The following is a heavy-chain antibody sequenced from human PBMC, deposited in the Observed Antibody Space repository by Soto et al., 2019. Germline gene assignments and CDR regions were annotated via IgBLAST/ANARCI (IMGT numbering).Heavy chain of an antibody. CDR3: ATWVDYGDFEGFDF. Sequence: ASVKVSCKTSGYSFTDYKLHWVRQAPGQGLEWMGWVDPNGGGSNSAQKFLGSVTMTWDTSITTAYLDLTRLTTNDTATYFCATWVDYGDFEGFDFWGQGTLVTVSS. CDR2: VDPNGGGS. J-gene: IGHJ4*02. CDR1: GYSFTDYK. D-gene: IGHD4-17*01. V-gene: IGHV1-2*04.